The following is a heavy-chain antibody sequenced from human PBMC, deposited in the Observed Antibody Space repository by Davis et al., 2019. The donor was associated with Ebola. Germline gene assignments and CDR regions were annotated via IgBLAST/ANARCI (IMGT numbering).Heavy chain of an antibody. CDR1: GFSLSPNGVA. D-gene: IGHD5-18*01. J-gene: IGHJ4*02. V-gene: IGHV2-5*02. CDR3: AHSYGYN. CDR2: IYWDDDK. Sequence: SGPTLVKPTQTLTLTCSFSGFSLSPNGVAVGWIRQPPGKALEWLALIYWDDDKRYSASLKSRLTITKDTSKNQVVLTMTNMDPVDTATYYCAHSYGYNWGQGTLVTVSS.